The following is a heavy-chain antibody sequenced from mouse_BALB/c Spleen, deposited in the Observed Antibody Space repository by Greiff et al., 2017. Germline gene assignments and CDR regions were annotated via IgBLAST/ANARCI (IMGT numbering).Heavy chain of an antibody. CDR2: IDPSDSYT. V-gene: IGHV1-69*02. D-gene: IGHD2-4*01. J-gene: IGHJ1*01. CDR3: ARFPTMITTDWYFDV. Sequence: QVQLQQPGAELVKPGASVKLSCKASGYTFTSYWMHWVKQRPGQGLEWIGEIDPSDSYTNYNQKFKGKATLTVDKSSSTAYMQLSSLTSEDSAVYYCARFPTMITTDWYFDVWGEGTTVTVSS. CDR1: GYTFTSYW.